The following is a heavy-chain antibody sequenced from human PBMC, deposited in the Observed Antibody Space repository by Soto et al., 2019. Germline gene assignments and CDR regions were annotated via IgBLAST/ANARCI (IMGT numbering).Heavy chain of an antibody. CDR3: ARVWTTVTNWFDP. D-gene: IGHD4-17*01. Sequence: QVQLQESGPGLVKPSGTLSLTCAVSGGSISSSNWWSWVRQPPGKGLEWIGEIYHSGSTNYNPSRTSRVTISVDKSKNQVSVKLSPVTAADTAVYYCARVWTTVTNWFDPWGQGTLVTVSS. CDR2: IYHSGST. J-gene: IGHJ5*02. CDR1: GGSISSSNW. V-gene: IGHV4-4*02.